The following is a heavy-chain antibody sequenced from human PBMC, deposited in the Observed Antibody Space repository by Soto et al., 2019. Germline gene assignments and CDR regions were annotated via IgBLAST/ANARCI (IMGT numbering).Heavy chain of an antibody. D-gene: IGHD2-21*02. V-gene: IGHV1-46*02. Sequence: ASVKVSCKSSGYPFNTYYLHWVRQAPGQGLEWMGMIHPSGGGSTYAQKFLGRVTMTMDSSTSTVFMELTSLRSADTAVYYCARGGHIAVVTHSSDSWG. CDR3: ARGGHIAVVTHSSDS. CDR1: GYPFNTYY. J-gene: IGHJ5*01. CDR2: IHPSGGGS.